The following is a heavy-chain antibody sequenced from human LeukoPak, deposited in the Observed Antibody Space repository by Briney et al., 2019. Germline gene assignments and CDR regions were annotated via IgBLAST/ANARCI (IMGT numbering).Heavy chain of an antibody. Sequence: WGSLRLSCAASGFTFSSYWMNWVRQAPGKGLVWVSRIASDGSSTTYADSVKGRFSISRDNARNTLYLQMNSLRVEDTAVYYCARGRPHGNDYWGQGTLVTVSS. J-gene: IGHJ4*02. CDR2: IASDGSST. CDR3: ARGRPHGNDY. CDR1: GFTFSSYW. D-gene: IGHD4-23*01. V-gene: IGHV3-74*01.